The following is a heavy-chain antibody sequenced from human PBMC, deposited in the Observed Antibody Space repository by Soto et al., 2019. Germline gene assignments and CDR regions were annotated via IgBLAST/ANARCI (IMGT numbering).Heavy chain of an antibody. CDR3: PRHVERGDILTGYYPDPPAFLKDN. J-gene: IGHJ4*02. D-gene: IGHD3-9*01. CDR1: GGSISSSSYY. CDR2: IYYSGST. V-gene: IGHV4-39*01. Sequence: SETLSLTCTVSGGSISSSSYYWGWIRQPPGKGLEWIGSIYYSGSTYYNPSLKSRVTISVDTSKNQFSLKLSSVTAADTAVYYWPRHVERGDILTGYYPDPPAFLKDNWGQGTLVTVS.